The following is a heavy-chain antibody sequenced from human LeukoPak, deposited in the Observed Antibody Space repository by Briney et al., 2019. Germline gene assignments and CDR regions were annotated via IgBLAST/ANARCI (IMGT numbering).Heavy chain of an antibody. D-gene: IGHD2-2*01. V-gene: IGHV3-30*02. J-gene: IGHJ4*02. Sequence: GGSLRLSCAASGFTFSSYGMHWVRQAPDKGLEWVAFIRYDGSNKYYADSVKGRFTISRVNSKNTLYLQMNSLRAEDTAVYYCARTHRIVVVPAEHNWGQGTLVTVSS. CDR1: GFTFSSYG. CDR2: IRYDGSNK. CDR3: ARTHRIVVVPAEHN.